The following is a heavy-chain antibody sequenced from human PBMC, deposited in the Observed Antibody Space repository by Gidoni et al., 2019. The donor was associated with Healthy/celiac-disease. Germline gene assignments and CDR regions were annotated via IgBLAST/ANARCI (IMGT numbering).Heavy chain of an antibody. CDR2: INHSGST. CDR1: GGSFSGYY. Sequence: QVQLQQWGAGLLKPSETLSLTCAVYGGSFSGYYWSWIRQPPGKGLEWIGEINHSGSTNYNPSLKSRVTISVDTSKNQFSLKLSSVTAADTAVYYCARGIRWVPGRRYNWFDPWGQGTLVTVSS. J-gene: IGHJ5*02. CDR3: ARGIRWVPGRRYNWFDP. V-gene: IGHV4-34*01.